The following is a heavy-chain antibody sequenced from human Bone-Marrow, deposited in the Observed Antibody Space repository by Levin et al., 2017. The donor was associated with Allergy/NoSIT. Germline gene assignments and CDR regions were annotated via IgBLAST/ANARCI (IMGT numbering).Heavy chain of an antibody. CDR3: AKVASGWPWYFDY. J-gene: IGHJ4*02. V-gene: IGHV7-4-1*02. CDR2: INTNTENP. Sequence: PWASVKVSCKASGYTFNTYAMNWVRQAPGQGLEWMGWINTNTENPTYAQGFTGRFVFSLDTSVSTAYLQISSLEAEDTAVYYCAKVASGWPWYFDYWGQGTLVTVSS. CDR1: GYTFNTYA. D-gene: IGHD6-19*01.